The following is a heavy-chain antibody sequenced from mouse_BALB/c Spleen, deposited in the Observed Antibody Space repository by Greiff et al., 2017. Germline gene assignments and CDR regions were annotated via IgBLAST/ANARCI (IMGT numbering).Heavy chain of an antibody. Sequence: EVKLMESGGDLVKPGGSPKLSCAASGFTFSSYGMSWVRQTPDKRLEWVATISSGGSYTYYPDSVKGRFTISRDNAKNTLYLQMSSLKSEDTAMYYCATTMITTRYYAMDYWGQGTSVTVSS. V-gene: IGHV5-6*01. D-gene: IGHD2-4*01. J-gene: IGHJ4*01. CDR1: GFTFSSYG. CDR2: ISSGGSYT. CDR3: ATTMITTRYYAMDY.